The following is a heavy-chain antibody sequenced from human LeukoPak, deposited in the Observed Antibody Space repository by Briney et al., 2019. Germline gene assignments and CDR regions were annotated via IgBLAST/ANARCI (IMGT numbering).Heavy chain of an antibody. D-gene: IGHD3-10*01. Sequence: PSETLSLTCAVYGGSFSGYYWSWIRQPPGKGLEWIGEINHSGSTNYNPSLKSRVTISVDTSKNQFPLKLSSVTAADTAVYYCARVPYYYGSGSYYGVYYYYYGMDVWGKGTTVTVSS. CDR2: INHSGST. CDR1: GGSFSGYY. CDR3: ARVPYYYGSGSYYGVYYYYYGMDV. J-gene: IGHJ6*04. V-gene: IGHV4-34*01.